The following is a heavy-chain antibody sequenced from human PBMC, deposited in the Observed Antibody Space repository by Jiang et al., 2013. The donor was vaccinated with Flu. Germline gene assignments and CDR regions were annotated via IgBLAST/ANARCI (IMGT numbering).Heavy chain of an antibody. Sequence: GAEVKKPGESLKISCKGSDYNFANYWIGWVRQMPGKGLEWMGIIYPGDSDIRYSPSFQGQVTISADKSISTAYLQWTSLKASDTAMYYCARQGYSSSYNWFDPWGQGTLVTVSS. CDR2: IYPGDSDI. D-gene: IGHD6-6*01. CDR1: DYNFANYW. J-gene: IGHJ5*02. V-gene: IGHV5-51*01. CDR3: ARQGYSSSYNWFDP.